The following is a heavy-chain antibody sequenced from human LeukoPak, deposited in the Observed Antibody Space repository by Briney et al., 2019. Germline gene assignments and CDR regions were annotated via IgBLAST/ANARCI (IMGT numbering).Heavy chain of an antibody. Sequence: SETLSLTCSVSGGSISSCTYSWGWIRQPPGKGLEWIGSFSCSGSTYYNPSLKSRVTISVDTPKSQFSLYMDSVTAADTAVYYCARDWNRYAYWGQGTLVTVSS. D-gene: IGHD1-1*01. CDR2: FSCSGST. V-gene: IGHV4-39*07. CDR1: GGSISSCTYS. J-gene: IGHJ4*02. CDR3: ARDWNRYAY.